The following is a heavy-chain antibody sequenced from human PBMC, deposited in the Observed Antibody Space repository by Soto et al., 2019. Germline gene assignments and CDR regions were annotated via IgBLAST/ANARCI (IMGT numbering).Heavy chain of an antibody. CDR3: ARAGRRFPAGTTYYGMDV. V-gene: IGHV3-30*04. CDR2: ISSDGERK. J-gene: IGHJ6*02. D-gene: IGHD1-1*01. Sequence: QVHLLESGGGVVQPGRSLRLSCTASGFTLNNYAMHWVRQAPGKGLEWVAVISSDGERKHYAASVKGRFTISRDSSKNTLFLQMHSLRPEDTGVHYCARAGRRFPAGTTYYGMDVWGQGTTVIVAS. CDR1: GFTLNNYA.